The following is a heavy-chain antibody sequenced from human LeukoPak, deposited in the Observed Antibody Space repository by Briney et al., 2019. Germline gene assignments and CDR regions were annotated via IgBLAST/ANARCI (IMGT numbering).Heavy chain of an antibody. J-gene: IGHJ4*02. CDR2: VTGNGGNT. Sequence: GGSLRLSCAASGFTFSTYAMTWVRRAPGKGLEWVSTVTGNGGNTYYADSVKGRFTISRDNSKNTLYLQMNSLRAEDTAVYYCAKDSAKKYDDYWGQGTLVTVSS. CDR1: GFTFSTYA. CDR3: AKDSAKKYDDY. D-gene: IGHD2/OR15-2a*01. V-gene: IGHV3-23*01.